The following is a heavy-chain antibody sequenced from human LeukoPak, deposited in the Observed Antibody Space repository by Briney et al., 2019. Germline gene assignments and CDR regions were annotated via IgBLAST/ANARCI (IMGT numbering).Heavy chain of an antibody. D-gene: IGHD1-26*01. CDR1: GGSISSGSYY. CDR2: IYTSGST. Sequence: SQTLSLTCTVSGGSISSGSYYWSWIRQPAGKGLEWIGRIYTSGSTNYNPSLKSRVTISVDTSKNQFSLKLSSVTAADTAVYYCARERIVRALYYFDYWGQGTLVTVSS. CDR3: ARERIVRALYYFDY. V-gene: IGHV4-61*02. J-gene: IGHJ4*02.